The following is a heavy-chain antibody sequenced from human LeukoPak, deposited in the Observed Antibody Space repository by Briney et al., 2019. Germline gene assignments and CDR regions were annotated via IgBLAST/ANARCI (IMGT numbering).Heavy chain of an antibody. V-gene: IGHV3-66*02. J-gene: IGHJ5*02. CDR3: ARESRRCSSTSCYENWFDP. CDR2: IYSGGST. Sequence: GGSLRLSCAASGFTVSGNYLSWVRQAPGKGLEWVSVIYSGGSTYYADSVKGRFTISRDNSKNTLYLQMNSLRAEDTAVYYCARESRRCSSTSCYENWFDPWGQGTLVTVSS. CDR1: GFTVSGNY. D-gene: IGHD2-2*01.